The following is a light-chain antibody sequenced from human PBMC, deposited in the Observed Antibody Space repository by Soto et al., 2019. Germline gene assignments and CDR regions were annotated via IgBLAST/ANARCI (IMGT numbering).Light chain of an antibody. CDR2: SAS. CDR3: QQSFTIPYT. CDR1: QNIRNY. Sequence: DIQMTQSPSSLSASVGDRVTITCRASQNIRNYLNWYQQKPGKAPNLLIHSASTLRSGVPTRFSGSGSGTDFSLTISRLQPEEFASYHCQQSFTIPYTFGQGTKVDIK. J-gene: IGKJ2*01. V-gene: IGKV1-39*01.